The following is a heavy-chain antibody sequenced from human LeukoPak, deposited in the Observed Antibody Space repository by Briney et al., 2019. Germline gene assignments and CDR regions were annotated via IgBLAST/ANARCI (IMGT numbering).Heavy chain of an antibody. CDR1: GASINSYY. Sequence: SETLSLTCSVSGASINSYYWSWIRQPPGKGLEWIGYISYSGSTRYNPSLQSRVTLSVDTSKNQFSLKLSSVTAADTAVYYCAGYGVGIAAAWGQGTLVTVSS. CDR2: ISYSGST. D-gene: IGHD6-13*01. CDR3: AGYGVGIAAA. V-gene: IGHV4-59*08. J-gene: IGHJ5*02.